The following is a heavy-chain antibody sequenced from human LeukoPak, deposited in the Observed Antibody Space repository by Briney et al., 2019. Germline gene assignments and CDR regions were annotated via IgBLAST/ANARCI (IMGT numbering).Heavy chain of an antibody. J-gene: IGHJ3*02. V-gene: IGHV1-18*01. Sequence: ASVKVSCKASGYTFTKYDISWVRQAPGQGXXXXXXISTYNXXXXQXXXLXXXXTXTXDTSTSTAYMELRSLRSDDTAVYYCARDGWFGDLDAFDIWGQGTMVIVSS. CDR2: ISTYNXXX. CDR3: ARDGWFGDLDAFDI. CDR1: GYTFTKYD. D-gene: IGHD3-10*01.